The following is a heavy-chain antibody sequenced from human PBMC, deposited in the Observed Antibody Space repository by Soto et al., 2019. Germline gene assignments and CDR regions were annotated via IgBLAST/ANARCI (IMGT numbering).Heavy chain of an antibody. J-gene: IGHJ4*02. Sequence: EVQLLESGGGLVQPGGSLRLSCAASGFTFSNYAMSWVRQAPGKGLEWVSAISGSGAGTYYADSVRGRFTISRDNSKNTLYLQMNGLRAEDTAVYCWAKSRGYDTVTYGGQGTLVTVSS. D-gene: IGHD5-12*01. CDR3: AKSRGYDTVTY. CDR1: GFTFSNYA. V-gene: IGHV3-23*01. CDR2: ISGSGAGT.